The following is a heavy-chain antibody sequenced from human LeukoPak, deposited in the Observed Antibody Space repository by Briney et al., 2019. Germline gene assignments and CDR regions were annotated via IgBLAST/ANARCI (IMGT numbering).Heavy chain of an antibody. D-gene: IGHD6-19*01. Sequence: SQTLSLTCAISGDSVSSNSAAWNWIRQSPSRGLEWLGRTYYRRSKWYNDYALSVKSRIIINPDTSKNKFSLQLNSVSPEDTAVYYCARDLDGGWFDFDYWGQGTLLTVSS. V-gene: IGHV6-1*01. CDR2: TYYRRSKWYN. CDR3: ARDLDGGWFDFDY. CDR1: GDSVSSNSAA. J-gene: IGHJ4*02.